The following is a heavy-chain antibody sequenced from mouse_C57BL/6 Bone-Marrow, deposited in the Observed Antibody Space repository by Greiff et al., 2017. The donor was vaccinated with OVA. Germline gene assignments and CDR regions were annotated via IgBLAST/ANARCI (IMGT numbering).Heavy chain of an antibody. D-gene: IGHD1-1*01. CDR1: GYTFTSYW. Sequence: VQLKQSGTVLARPGASVKMSCKTSGYTFTSYWMHWVKQRPGQGLEWIGAIYPGNSDTSYNQKFKGKAKLTAVTSASTAYMELSSLTNEDSAVYYCTSGYYGSSFYYFDYWGQGTTLTVSS. CDR2: IYPGNSDT. CDR3: TSGYYGSSFYYFDY. J-gene: IGHJ2*01. V-gene: IGHV1-5*01.